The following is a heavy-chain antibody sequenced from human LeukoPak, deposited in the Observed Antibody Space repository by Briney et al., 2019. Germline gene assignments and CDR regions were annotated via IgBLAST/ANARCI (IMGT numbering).Heavy chain of an antibody. CDR2: ISYVATNK. J-gene: IGHJ4*02. D-gene: IGHD1-26*01. CDR1: GFIFSNYA. Sequence: GGSPRLSCAASGFIFSNYAMHWVRQAPGKGLEWVAVISYVATNKYYADSVKGRFTISRDNSKNTLFLQMNSLRAEDTAVYYCARGWELQDDYFDFWGQGTLVTVSS. CDR3: ARGWELQDDYFDF. V-gene: IGHV3-30*01.